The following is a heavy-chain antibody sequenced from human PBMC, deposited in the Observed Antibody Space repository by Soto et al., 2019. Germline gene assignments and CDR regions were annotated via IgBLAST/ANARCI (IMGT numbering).Heavy chain of an antibody. CDR3: ARGGGYDFRSSQAPPIDV. CDR1: GGSISDFY. V-gene: IGHV4-59*01. J-gene: IGHJ6*02. D-gene: IGHD3-3*01. CDR2: LYYTGST. Sequence: ETLSLTCNVSGGSISDFYWSWIRQSPGKRLEWIGYLYYTGSTNYNPALKSRVTISLDTSKNQFSLKVRSVTAADTAVYYCARGGGYDFRSSQAPPIDVWGQGTTVTVSS.